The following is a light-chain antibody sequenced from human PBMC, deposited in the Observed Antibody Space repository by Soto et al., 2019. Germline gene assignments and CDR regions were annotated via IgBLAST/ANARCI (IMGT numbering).Light chain of an antibody. Sequence: EIVMTQSPSTLSVSPWERSTLSCMASQSVSSNLPWYQQKPGQAPRLLIYGASTRATGIPARFSGSGSGTEFTLTISSLQSEDFAVYYCQQYNNWPRTFGQGTKVDIK. CDR1: QSVSSN. CDR2: GAS. CDR3: QQYNNWPRT. J-gene: IGKJ1*01. V-gene: IGKV3-15*01.